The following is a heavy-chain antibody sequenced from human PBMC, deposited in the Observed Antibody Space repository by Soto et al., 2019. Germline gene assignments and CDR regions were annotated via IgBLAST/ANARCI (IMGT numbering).Heavy chain of an antibody. Sequence: SQTLSLTCVISGDSVSSNSAAWNCIRQSPSRGLEWLGRTYYRSKWYSDYAASVESRITVNPDTSKNHFSLQLNSVTPEDTAVYYCAREEQYSGRIVDYWGHGTLLTVS. CDR2: TYYRSKWYS. D-gene: IGHD1-26*01. CDR1: GDSVSSNSAA. J-gene: IGHJ4*01. V-gene: IGHV6-1*01. CDR3: AREEQYSGRIVDY.